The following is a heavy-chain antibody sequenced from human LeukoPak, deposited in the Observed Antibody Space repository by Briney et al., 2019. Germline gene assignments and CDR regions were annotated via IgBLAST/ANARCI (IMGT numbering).Heavy chain of an antibody. D-gene: IGHD6-13*01. CDR1: GGSINNYY. V-gene: IGHV4-39*01. J-gene: IGHJ4*02. Sequence: SETLSLTCTVSGGSINNYYWSWIRQPPGKGLEWIGSIYYSGSTYYNPSLKSRVTISVDTSKNQFSLKLSSVTAADTAVYYCARQVGGYSSSWQLHPVDYWGQGTLVTVSS. CDR3: ARQVGGYSSSWQLHPVDY. CDR2: IYYSGST.